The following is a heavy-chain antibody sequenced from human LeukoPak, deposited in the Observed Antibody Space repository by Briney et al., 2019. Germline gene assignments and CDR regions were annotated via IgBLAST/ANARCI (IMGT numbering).Heavy chain of an antibody. CDR3: AKDSTGGRSDLKPFFDY. J-gene: IGHJ4*02. CDR2: ISGSGGST. CDR1: GFTFSSYG. V-gene: IGHV3-23*01. Sequence: PGGSLRLSCAASGFTFSSYGMSWVRQAPGKGLEWVSAISGSGGSTYYADSVKGRFTISRDNSKNTLYLQMNSLRAEDTAVYYCAKDSTGGRSDLKPFFDYWGQGTLVTVSS. D-gene: IGHD3-16*01.